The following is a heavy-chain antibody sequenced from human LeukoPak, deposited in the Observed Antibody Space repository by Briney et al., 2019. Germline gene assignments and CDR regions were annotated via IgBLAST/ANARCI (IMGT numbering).Heavy chain of an antibody. CDR2: IYYSGST. D-gene: IGHD6-19*01. V-gene: IGHV4-39*01. Sequence: SETLSLTCTASGGSISSSSYYWGWIRQPPGKGLEWIGSIYYSGSTYYNPSLKSRVTISVDTSKNQFSLKLSSVTAADTAVYYCASTASYSSGWHSPYYFDYWGQGTLVTVSS. CDR3: ASTASYSSGWHSPYYFDY. CDR1: GGSISSSSYY. J-gene: IGHJ4*02.